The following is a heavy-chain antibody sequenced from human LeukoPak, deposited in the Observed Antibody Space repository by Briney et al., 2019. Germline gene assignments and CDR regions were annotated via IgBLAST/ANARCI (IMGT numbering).Heavy chain of an antibody. CDR3: AKAFYGSGSYPQDY. J-gene: IGHJ4*02. CDR2: IRNDGSNK. D-gene: IGHD3-10*01. V-gene: IGHV3-30*02. Sequence: PGGSLRLSCAASGFTFASYGMHWVRQAPGKGLEWLAFIRNDGSNKYYADSVKGRFTISRDNSKNTLYLQMSSLRAEDTAVYYCAKAFYGSGSYPQDYWGQGTLVTVPS. CDR1: GFTFASYG.